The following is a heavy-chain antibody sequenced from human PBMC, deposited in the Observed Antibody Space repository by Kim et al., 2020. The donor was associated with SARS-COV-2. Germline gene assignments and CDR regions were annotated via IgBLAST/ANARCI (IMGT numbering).Heavy chain of an antibody. V-gene: IGHV1-3*01. D-gene: IGHD3-22*01. CDR3: ARDSPTYYYDSSGYYY. Sequence: ASVKVSCKASGYTFTSYAMHWVRQAPGQRLEWMGWINAGNGNTKYSQKFQGRVTITRDTSASTAYMELSSLRSEDTAVYYCARDSPTYYYDSSGYYYWGQGTLVTVSS. J-gene: IGHJ4*02. CDR2: INAGNGNT. CDR1: GYTFTSYA.